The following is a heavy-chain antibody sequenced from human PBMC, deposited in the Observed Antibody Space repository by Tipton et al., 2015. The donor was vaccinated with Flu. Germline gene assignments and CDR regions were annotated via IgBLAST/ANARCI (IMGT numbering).Heavy chain of an antibody. CDR2: IYYSGST. CDR3: ARDSVGATGYFDY. D-gene: IGHD1-26*01. Sequence: TLSLTCTVSGGSISSYYWSWIRQPPGKGLEWIGYIYYSGSTNYNPSLKSRVTISVDTSKNQFSLKLSSVTAADTAVYYCARDSVGATGYFDYWGQGTLVTVSS. CDR1: GGSISSYY. J-gene: IGHJ4*02. V-gene: IGHV4-59*13.